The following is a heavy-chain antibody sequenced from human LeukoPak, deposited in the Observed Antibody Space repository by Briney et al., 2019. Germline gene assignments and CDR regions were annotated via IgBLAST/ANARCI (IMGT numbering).Heavy chain of an antibody. CDR3: ARRGYTYGSGWFDP. J-gene: IGHJ5*02. Sequence: PSETLSLTCAVYGESLSGYFWTWVRQSPGKGLEWIGEINHSGSTYYNPSLKSRVTISVDTSKNQFSLKLSSVTAADTAMYYCARRGYTYGSGWFDPWGQGTLVTVSS. CDR2: INHSGST. D-gene: IGHD5-18*01. V-gene: IGHV4-34*01. CDR1: GESLSGYF.